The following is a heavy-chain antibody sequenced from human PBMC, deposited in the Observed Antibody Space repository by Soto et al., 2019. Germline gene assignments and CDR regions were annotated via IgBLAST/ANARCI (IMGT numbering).Heavy chain of an antibody. D-gene: IGHD3-3*01. Sequence: PGGSLRPSCAASGFTFGSYAMSWVRQAPGKGLEWVSSVSSSGGSTFYADSVKGRFTISRDNSKNTLYLQLNSLRAEDTAVYYGAKVHKLPSLEWLPIDFWGQGTLVTVSS. V-gene: IGHV3-23*01. CDR1: GFTFGSYA. CDR2: VSSSGGST. CDR3: AKVHKLPSLEWLPIDF. J-gene: IGHJ4*02.